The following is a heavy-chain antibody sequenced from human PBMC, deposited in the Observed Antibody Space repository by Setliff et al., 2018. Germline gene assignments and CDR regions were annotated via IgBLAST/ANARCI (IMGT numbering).Heavy chain of an antibody. CDR2: IRFDGTIK. CDR3: ARDLGEPYWYFDL. V-gene: IGHV3-30*02. J-gene: IGHJ2*01. Sequence: GGSLRLSCAASRITFSSFAMHWVRQAPGKGLEWVGFIRFDGTIKYYADSVKGRFTISRDNSKNTLYLEMNSLRSEDTAVYYCARDLGEPYWYFDLWGRGTLVTVSS. D-gene: IGHD2-21*01. CDR1: RITFSSFA.